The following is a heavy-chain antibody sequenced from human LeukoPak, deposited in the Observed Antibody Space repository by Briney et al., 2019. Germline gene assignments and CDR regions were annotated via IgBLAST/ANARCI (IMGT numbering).Heavy chain of an antibody. CDR2: INPSGGST. V-gene: IGHV1-46*01. J-gene: IGHJ4*02. Sequence: ASVKVSCKASGYTFTSYYMLWVRQAPGQGLEWMGIINPSGGSTSYAQKFQGRVTMTRDMSTSTVYMELSSLRSEDTAVYYCARGRCSGGSCYPYYFDYWGQGTLVTVSS. D-gene: IGHD2-15*01. CDR1: GYTFTSYY. CDR3: ARGRCSGGSCYPYYFDY.